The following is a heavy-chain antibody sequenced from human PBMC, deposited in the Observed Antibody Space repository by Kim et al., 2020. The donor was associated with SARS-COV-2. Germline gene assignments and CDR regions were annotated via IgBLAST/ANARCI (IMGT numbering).Heavy chain of an antibody. J-gene: IGHJ6*02. CDR2: ISGSGGST. V-gene: IGHV3-23*01. D-gene: IGHD3-10*01. CDR3: ASITMVRGVNRQGTV. CDR1: GFTFSSYA. Sequence: GGSLRLSCAASGFTFSSYAMSWVRQAPGKGLEWVSAISGSGGSTYYADSVKGRFTISRDNSKNTLYLQMNSLRAEDTAVYYCASITMVRGVNRQGTVWGQGTTVTVSS.